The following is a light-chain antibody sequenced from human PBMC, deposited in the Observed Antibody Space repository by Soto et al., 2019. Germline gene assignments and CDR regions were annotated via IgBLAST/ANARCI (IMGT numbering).Light chain of an antibody. CDR1: QTISSW. CDR3: QQYENYWT. CDR2: DAS. J-gene: IGKJ1*01. Sequence: IQMTQSPPTLSAAVGDRVTITCRASQTISSWLAWYQQKPGKAPKLLIYDASNLESGVPSRFSGSGSGTEFTLTINSLQPEDFGIYYCQQYENYWTFGQGTNVDNK. V-gene: IGKV1-5*01.